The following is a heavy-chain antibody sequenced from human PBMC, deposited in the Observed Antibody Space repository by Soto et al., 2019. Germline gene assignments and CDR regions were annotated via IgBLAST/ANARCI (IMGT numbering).Heavy chain of an antibody. CDR3: ARANGAFEI. Sequence: QVKLVQSGAEVKKPGASVKASCKASGYTFTSYAMHWVRQAYGQMLEGMGWINAGNGNTKYSQKFQGRVTITMDTSASTAYMELRSLRSEDTAVFYCARANGAFEIWGQGTMVTVSS. CDR2: INAGNGNT. V-gene: IGHV1-3*01. J-gene: IGHJ3*02. CDR1: GYTFTSYA. D-gene: IGHD2-8*01.